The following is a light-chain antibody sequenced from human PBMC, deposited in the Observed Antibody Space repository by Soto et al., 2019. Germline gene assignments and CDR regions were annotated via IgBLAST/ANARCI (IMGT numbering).Light chain of an antibody. V-gene: IGLV1-47*01. CDR2: RNN. CDR3: AAWDDSLRALV. CDR1: SSNIGSNY. J-gene: IGLJ2*01. Sequence: QSVLTQPPSTSGTPGQRVTISCSGSSSNIGSNYVYWYQQLPGTAPKLLIYRNNHRPSGVPDRFSGSKSGTSASLAISGLRSEDEADYFCAAWDDSLRALVFGGGTKVTVL.